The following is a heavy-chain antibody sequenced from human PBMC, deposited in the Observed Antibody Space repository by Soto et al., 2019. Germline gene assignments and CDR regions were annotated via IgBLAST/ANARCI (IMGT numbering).Heavy chain of an antibody. CDR2: IWYDGSNK. Sequence: PGGSLRLSCAASGFTFSSYGMHWVRQAPGKGLEWVAVIWYDGSNKYYADSVKGRFTISRDNSKNTLYLQMNSLRAEDTAVYYCARAVVYATYFDYWGQGTLVTVSS. J-gene: IGHJ4*02. CDR3: ARAVVYATYFDY. D-gene: IGHD2-8*02. V-gene: IGHV3-33*01. CDR1: GFTFSSYG.